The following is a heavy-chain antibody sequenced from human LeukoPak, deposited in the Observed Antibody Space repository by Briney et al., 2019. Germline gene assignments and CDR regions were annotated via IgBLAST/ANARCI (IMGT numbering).Heavy chain of an antibody. CDR3: ARAQMVYVRMD. Sequence: GASVKVSCKASGGTFSSYTISWVRQAPGQGLEWMGWINPNSGGTNYAQKFQGRVTMTRDTSISTAYMELSRLRSDDTAVYYCARAQMVYVRMDWGQGTLVTVSS. CDR2: INPNSGGT. J-gene: IGHJ4*02. V-gene: IGHV1-2*02. D-gene: IGHD2-8*01. CDR1: GGTFSSYT.